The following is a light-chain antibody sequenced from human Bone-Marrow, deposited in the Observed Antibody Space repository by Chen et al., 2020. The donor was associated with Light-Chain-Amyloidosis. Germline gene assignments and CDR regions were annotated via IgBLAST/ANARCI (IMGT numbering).Light chain of an antibody. Sequence: QYALTQPASVAGSPGQAITISCTGTSGDVGTSNYVSWYQQHPGKAPKVMIYAVSNRPSGVSNRFSGSKSGNTASLTISGLQAEDEADYYCSSFTSSSSYVFGPGTKVTVL. CDR3: SSFTSSSSYV. CDR2: AVS. V-gene: IGLV2-14*01. J-gene: IGLJ1*01. CDR1: SGDVGTSNY.